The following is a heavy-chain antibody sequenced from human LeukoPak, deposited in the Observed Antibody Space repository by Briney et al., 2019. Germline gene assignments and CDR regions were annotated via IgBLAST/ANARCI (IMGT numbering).Heavy chain of an antibody. J-gene: IGHJ6*03. Sequence: TSETLSLTCSVSVGPISSYYWSWIPQPPGKGLEWIGYIYTSGSTNYNPSLKSRVTISVDTSKNQFSLKLSSVTAEDTAVYYCACSGIQWGDYNYMDVWGKGTTVTVSS. V-gene: IGHV4-4*09. D-gene: IGHD1-26*01. CDR3: ACSGIQWGDYNYMDV. CDR1: VGPISSYY. CDR2: IYTSGST.